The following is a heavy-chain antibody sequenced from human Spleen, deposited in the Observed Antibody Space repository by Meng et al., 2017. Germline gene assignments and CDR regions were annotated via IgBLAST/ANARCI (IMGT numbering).Heavy chain of an antibody. CDR3: ARDLSGYGWFDP. Sequence: QVQLQQWGAGLLKPSETLSLTCAVYGGSFSDYYWSWIRQHPGKGLEWIGYFYYSGSTYYNPSLKSLVTISLDTSKNQFSLKLSSVTAADTAVYYCARDLSGYGWFDPWGQGTLVTVSS. V-gene: IGHV4-34*01. CDR2: FYYSGST. D-gene: IGHD5-18*01. CDR1: GGSFSDYY. J-gene: IGHJ5*02.